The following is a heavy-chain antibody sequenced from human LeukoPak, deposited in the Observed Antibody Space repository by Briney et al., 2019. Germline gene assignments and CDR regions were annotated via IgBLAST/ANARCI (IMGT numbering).Heavy chain of an antibody. CDR3: ATHYYDSSGYYYPFDY. D-gene: IGHD3-22*01. CDR2: IFSTGST. V-gene: IGHV4-59*08. Sequence: SETLSLTCTVSGGSISSYYWSWIRQPPGKGLEWFGYIFSTGSTNYNPSLKSRVTMSVDTSKNQFSLKLSSVTAADTAVYYCATHYYDSSGYYYPFDYWGQGTLVTVSS. CDR1: GGSISSYY. J-gene: IGHJ4*02.